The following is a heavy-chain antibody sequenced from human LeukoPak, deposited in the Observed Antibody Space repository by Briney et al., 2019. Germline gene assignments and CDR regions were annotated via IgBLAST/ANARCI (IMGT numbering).Heavy chain of an antibody. CDR1: GFTFSSFW. Sequence: GGSLRLSCATSGFTFSSFWMHWVRQAPGKGLVWVSRLNNDGSDTSYAASVKGRFTISRDNAKNTLYLQMNSLRTEDTAVYYCARDLRLWDLDFWGQGTLVTVSS. J-gene: IGHJ4*02. D-gene: IGHD5-18*01. V-gene: IGHV3-74*01. CDR3: ARDLRLWDLDF. CDR2: LNNDGSDT.